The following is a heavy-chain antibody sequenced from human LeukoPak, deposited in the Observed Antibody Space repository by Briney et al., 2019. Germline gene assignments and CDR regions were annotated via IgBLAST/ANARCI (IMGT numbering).Heavy chain of an antibody. CDR3: ARRSDFWSGLGYYYGMDV. D-gene: IGHD3-3*01. J-gene: IGHJ6*02. CDR2: ISAYNGNT. Sequence: ASVKVPCKASGYTFTSYGISWVRQAPGQGLEWMGWISAYNGNTNYAQKLQGRVTMTTDTSTSTAYMELRSLRSDDTAVYYCARRSDFWSGLGYYYGMDVWGQGTTVTVSS. CDR1: GYTFTSYG. V-gene: IGHV1-18*01.